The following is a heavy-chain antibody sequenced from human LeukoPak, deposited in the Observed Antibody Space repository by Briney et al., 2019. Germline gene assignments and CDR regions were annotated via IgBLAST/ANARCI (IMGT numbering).Heavy chain of an antibody. CDR2: IYYSGST. D-gene: IGHD4-17*01. V-gene: IGHV4-59*01. CDR3: ASHPYYGDATSPAYYYYGMDV. J-gene: IGHJ6*02. CDR1: GGSISSYY. Sequence: SETLSLTCTVSGGSISSYYWSWIRQPPGKGLEWIGYIYYSGSTNYNPSLKSRVTISVDTSKNQFSLKLSSATAADTAVYYCASHPYYGDATSPAYYYYGMDVWGQWTTVTVSS.